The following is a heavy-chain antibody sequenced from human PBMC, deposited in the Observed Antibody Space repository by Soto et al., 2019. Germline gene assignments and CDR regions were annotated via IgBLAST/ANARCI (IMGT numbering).Heavy chain of an antibody. D-gene: IGHD3-10*01. Sequence: SETLSLTCTVSGGSISSYYWSWIRQPPGKGLEWIGYIYYSGSTNYNPSLKSRVTISVDTSKNQFSLKLSSVTAADTAVYYCARATVAMVRGVMYYFDYWGQGTLVTVSS. CDR2: IYYSGST. CDR3: ARATVAMVRGVMYYFDY. V-gene: IGHV4-59*01. CDR1: GGSISSYY. J-gene: IGHJ4*02.